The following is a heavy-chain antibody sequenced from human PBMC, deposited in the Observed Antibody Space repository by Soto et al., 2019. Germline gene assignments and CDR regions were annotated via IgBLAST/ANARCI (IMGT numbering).Heavy chain of an antibody. V-gene: IGHV1-69*05. CDR2: IIPNFGTA. CDR1: GGTFSSYA. J-gene: IGHJ6*02. Sequence: GASVKVSCKASGGTFSSYAISWVRQAPGQGLEWMGGIIPNFGTANYAQKFQGRVTITTDASTSTAYMELSSLRSEDTAVYYCATKWSSSWYSLFYYYGMDVWGQGTTVTVCS. D-gene: IGHD6-13*01. CDR3: ATKWSSSWYSLFYYYGMDV.